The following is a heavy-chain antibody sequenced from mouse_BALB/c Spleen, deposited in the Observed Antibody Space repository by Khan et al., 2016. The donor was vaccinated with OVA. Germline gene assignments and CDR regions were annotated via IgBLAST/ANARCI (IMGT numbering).Heavy chain of an antibody. Sequence: DLVKPGASVKLSCKASGYTFTSYWINWIKQRPGQGLEWIGRIAPGSGSTDYNEMFKGKATLTVDTSSSTVYIQLSSLSSEDSAVYFCARENYYGSSCYAMDCWGQGTSVTVSS. V-gene: IGHV1S41*01. CDR2: IAPGSGST. D-gene: IGHD1-1*01. J-gene: IGHJ4*01. CDR3: ARENYYGSSCYAMDC. CDR1: GYTFTSYW.